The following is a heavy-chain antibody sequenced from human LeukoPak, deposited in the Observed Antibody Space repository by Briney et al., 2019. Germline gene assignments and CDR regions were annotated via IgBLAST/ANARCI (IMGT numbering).Heavy chain of an antibody. CDR2: INWNGGST. CDR3: ARGSYRGLSFFDY. V-gene: IGHV3-20*04. CDR1: GFAFSSYA. Sequence: GGSLRLSCAASGFAFSSYAMSWVRQAPGKGLEWVSGINWNGGSTGYADSAKGRFTISRDNAKNSLYLQMNSLRAEDTALYYCARGSYRGLSFFDYWGQGTLVTVSS. D-gene: IGHD1-26*01. J-gene: IGHJ4*02.